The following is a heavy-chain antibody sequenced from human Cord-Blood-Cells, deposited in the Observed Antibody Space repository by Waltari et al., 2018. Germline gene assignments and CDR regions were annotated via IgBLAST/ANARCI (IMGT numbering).Heavy chain of an antibody. J-gene: IGHJ4*02. Sequence: QVQLVQSGAEVKKPGASVKVSCKASGYTFTGYYMHWVRQAPRQGLEWMGWINPNSGGTNYAQKFQGRVTMTRDTSISTAYMELSRLRSDDMAVYYCARVRHYDFWSGYYHFDYWGQGTLATVSS. CDR2: INPNSGGT. D-gene: IGHD3-3*01. CDR1: GYTFTGYY. V-gene: IGHV1-2*02. CDR3: ARVRHYDFWSGYYHFDY.